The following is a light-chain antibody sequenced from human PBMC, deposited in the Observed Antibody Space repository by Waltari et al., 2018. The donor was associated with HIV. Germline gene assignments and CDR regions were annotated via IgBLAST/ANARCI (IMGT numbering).Light chain of an antibody. Sequence: EIVLTQSPGTLSLSPGERATLSCRSSQSVSSSYLAWYQQKPGQAPRLLIYGASSRATGIPDRFSVSWSGTDFTLTISRLEPEDFAVYYCQQYGSSSLTFGGGTKVEIK. V-gene: IGKV3-20*01. J-gene: IGKJ4*01. CDR3: QQYGSSSLT. CDR1: QSVSSSY. CDR2: GAS.